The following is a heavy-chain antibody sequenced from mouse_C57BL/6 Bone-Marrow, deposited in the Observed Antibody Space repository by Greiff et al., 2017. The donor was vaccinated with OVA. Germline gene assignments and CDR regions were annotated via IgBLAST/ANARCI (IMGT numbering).Heavy chain of an antibody. J-gene: IGHJ3*01. CDR1: GFSLTSYA. D-gene: IGHD1-1*01. CDR2: IWTGGGT. CDR3: ARNTDYYGSSYEVAY. Sequence: VKLVESGPGLVAPSQSLSITCTVSGFSLTSYAISWVRQPPGKGLEWLGVIWTGGGTNYNSALKSRLSISKDNSKSQVFLKMNSLQTDDTDRYYSARNTDYYGSSYEVAYWGQGTLVTVSA. V-gene: IGHV2-9-1*01.